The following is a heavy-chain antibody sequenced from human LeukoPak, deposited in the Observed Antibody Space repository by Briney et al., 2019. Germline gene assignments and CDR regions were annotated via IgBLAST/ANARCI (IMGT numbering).Heavy chain of an antibody. CDR1: GGSFSGYY. D-gene: IGHD3-10*01. Sequence: PSETLSLTCAVYGGSFSGYYWSWIRQPPGKGLEGIGYIYYSGSTNYYPSLKSRGTISVDTSKNQFSLKLSSVTAADTAVYYCARDGGYYGSGSYYTGRCYYYMDVWGKGTTVTVSS. CDR3: ARDGGYYGSGSYYTGRCYYYMDV. CDR2: IYYSGST. J-gene: IGHJ6*03. V-gene: IGHV4-59*01.